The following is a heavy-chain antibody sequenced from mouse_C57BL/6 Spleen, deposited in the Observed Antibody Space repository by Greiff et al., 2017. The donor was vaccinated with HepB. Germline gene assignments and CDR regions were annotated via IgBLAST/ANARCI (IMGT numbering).Heavy chain of an antibody. CDR1: GYTFTSYT. J-gene: IGHJ4*01. Sequence: VQLQQSGAELARPGASVKMSCKASGYTFTSYTMHWVKQRPGQGLEWIGYINPSSGYTKYNQKFKDKATLTADKSSSTAYMQLSSLTSADSAVYDGARYDQNDAMDYWGQGTSVTVSS. CDR3: ARYDQNDAMDY. V-gene: IGHV1-4*01. D-gene: IGHD2-3*01. CDR2: INPSSGYT.